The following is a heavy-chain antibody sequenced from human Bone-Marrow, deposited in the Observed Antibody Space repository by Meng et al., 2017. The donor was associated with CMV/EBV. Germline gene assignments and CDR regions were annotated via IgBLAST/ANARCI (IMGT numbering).Heavy chain of an antibody. CDR1: GFTFSSYE. CDR3: ASTSPPAAYYDSSTFDY. V-gene: IGHV3-48*03. CDR2: ISSSGSTI. J-gene: IGHJ4*02. D-gene: IGHD3-22*01. Sequence: GESLKISCAASGFTFSSYEMNWVRQALGKGLEWVSYISSSGSTIYYADSVKGRFTISRDNAKNSLYLQMNSLRAEDTAVYYCASTSPPAAYYDSSTFDYWGQGTRVTGYS.